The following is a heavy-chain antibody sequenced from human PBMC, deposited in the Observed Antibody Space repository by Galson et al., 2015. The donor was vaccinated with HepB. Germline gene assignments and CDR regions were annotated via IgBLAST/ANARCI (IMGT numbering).Heavy chain of an antibody. J-gene: IGHJ4*02. D-gene: IGHD3-3*01. CDR3: ARDGGVERSHFKTYFDY. CDR1: GYTFYSYN. Sequence: SVKVSCKASGYTFYSYNINWVRQAPGQGLEWMGWINPNNGKADCQRKFQGRVSLTTDSSTSTAYMELRGLRSGDTATYYCARDGGVERSHFKTYFDYWGRGTRVSISS. V-gene: IGHV1-18*04. CDR2: INPNNGKA.